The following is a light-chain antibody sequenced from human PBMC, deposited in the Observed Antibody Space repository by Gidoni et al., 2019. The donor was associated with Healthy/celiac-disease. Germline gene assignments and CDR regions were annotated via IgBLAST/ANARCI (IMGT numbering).Light chain of an antibody. Sequence: SYQLTQPPSVSVSPGQTARITFSGDAVPKQYAYWYQQKPGQAPVLVIYKDSERPSGIPERFSGSSSGTTVTLTISGVQAEDEADYYCQSADSSGNVVFGGGTKLTVL. CDR3: QSADSSGNVV. CDR2: KDS. V-gene: IGLV3-25*03. J-gene: IGLJ2*01. CDR1: AVPKQY.